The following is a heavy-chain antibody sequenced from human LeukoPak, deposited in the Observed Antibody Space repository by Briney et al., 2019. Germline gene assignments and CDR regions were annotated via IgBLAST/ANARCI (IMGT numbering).Heavy chain of an antibody. CDR1: GFSFSDYF. CDR2: ISSSSSYT. CDR3: ARAHGYSGYDPPDY. Sequence: GGSLRLSCAASGFSFSDYFMSWIRQAPGKGLEWISHISSSSSYTNYADSVKGRFTISRDNAKNSLYLQMNSLRAEDTAVYYCARAHGYSGYDPPDYWGQGTLVTVSS. V-gene: IGHV3-11*05. J-gene: IGHJ4*02. D-gene: IGHD5-12*01.